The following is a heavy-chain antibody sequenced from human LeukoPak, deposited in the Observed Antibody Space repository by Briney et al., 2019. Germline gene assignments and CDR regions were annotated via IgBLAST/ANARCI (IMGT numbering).Heavy chain of an antibody. CDR1: GGSISSGDYY. V-gene: IGHV4-30-4*01. D-gene: IGHD3-16*01. CDR2: IYYSGST. CDR3: ARGTQWGPPRYFDY. J-gene: IGHJ4*02. Sequence: PSETLSLTCTVSGGSISSGDYYWSWIRQPPGKGLEWIGYIYYSGSTYYNPSLKSRVTISVDTSKNQLSLKLSSVTAADTAVYYCARGTQWGPPRYFDYWGQGTLVTVSS.